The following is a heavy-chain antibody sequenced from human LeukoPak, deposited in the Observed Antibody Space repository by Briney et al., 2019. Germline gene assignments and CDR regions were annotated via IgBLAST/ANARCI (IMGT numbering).Heavy chain of an antibody. Sequence: GASVKVSCKAPGYSVTSDCMYWGRQAPGQGLDWMGCINPNTGGAKYAQKFKGRVTMTRDTSIGTAYMELSTVTSDDTAVYFCARVHATGYFSLDLGYWGQGTLVTVSS. CDR3: ARVHATGYFSLDLGY. CDR2: INPNTGGA. J-gene: IGHJ4*02. V-gene: IGHV1-2*02. CDR1: GYSVTSDC. D-gene: IGHD3-9*01.